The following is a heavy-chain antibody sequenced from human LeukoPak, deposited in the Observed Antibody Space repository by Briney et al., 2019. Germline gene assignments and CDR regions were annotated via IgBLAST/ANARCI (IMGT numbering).Heavy chain of an antibody. CDR3: ARSTYYYDSSGYQGAFDI. D-gene: IGHD3-22*01. V-gene: IGHV1-69*01. Sequence: SVKVSCKASGGTFSSYAISWVRQAPGQGLEWMGGIIPIFGTANYAQKFQGRVTITADESTSTAYMELSSLRSEDTAVYYCARSTYYYDSSGYQGAFDIWGQGTMVTVSS. J-gene: IGHJ3*02. CDR2: IIPIFGTA. CDR1: GGTFSSYA.